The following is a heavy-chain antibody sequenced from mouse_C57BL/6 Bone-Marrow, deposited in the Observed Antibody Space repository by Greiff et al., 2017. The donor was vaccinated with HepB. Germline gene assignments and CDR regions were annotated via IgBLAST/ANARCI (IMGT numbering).Heavy chain of an antibody. D-gene: IGHD1-1*01. J-gene: IGHJ3*01. CDR1: GYTFTDYY. CDR2: INPNNGGT. V-gene: IGHV1-26*01. CDR3: ARSGRYYYGAWFAY. Sequence: EVQLQQSGPELVKPGASVKISCKASGYTFTDYYMNWVKQSHGKSLEWIGDINPNNGGTSYNQKFKGKATLTVDKSSSTAYMELRSLTSEDSAVYYCARSGRYYYGAWFAYWGQGTLVTVSA.